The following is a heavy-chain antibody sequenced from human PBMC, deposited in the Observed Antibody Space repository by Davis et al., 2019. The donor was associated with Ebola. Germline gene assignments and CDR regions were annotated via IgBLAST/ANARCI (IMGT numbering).Heavy chain of an antibody. Sequence: SETLSLTCTVSGGSISSYHWSWIRQPPGKGLEWIGYIYYSGSTNYNPSLKSRVTISVDTSKNQFSLKLSSVTAADTAVYYCARGLYGNNFDYWGQGTLVTVSS. D-gene: IGHD5-24*01. CDR3: ARGLYGNNFDY. V-gene: IGHV4-59*01. CDR1: GGSISSYH. CDR2: IYYSGST. J-gene: IGHJ4*02.